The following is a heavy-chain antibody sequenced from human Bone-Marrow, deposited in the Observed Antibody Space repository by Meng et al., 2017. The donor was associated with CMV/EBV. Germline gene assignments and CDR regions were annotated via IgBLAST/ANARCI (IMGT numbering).Heavy chain of an antibody. J-gene: IGHJ4*02. CDR3: AKDGPYCGGDCYQGYFDY. Sequence: GESLKISCAASGFTFDDYAMHWVRQAPGKGLEWVSAIRGSGGGTYYADSVKGRFTISRDNSMNTLYLRMNSLRAEDTAVYHCAKDGPYCGGDCYQGYFDYWGQGTLVTVSS. V-gene: IGHV3-23*01. CDR2: IRGSGGGT. CDR1: GFTFDDYA. D-gene: IGHD2-21*01.